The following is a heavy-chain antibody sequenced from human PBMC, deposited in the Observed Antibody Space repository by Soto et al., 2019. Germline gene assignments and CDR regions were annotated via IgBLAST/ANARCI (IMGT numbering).Heavy chain of an antibody. D-gene: IGHD1-26*01. Sequence: QLQLQESGPGLVKPSETLSLTCTVSGGSLSSRSNYWGWVRRPPGKGLEWIGSVYYTGGTYYNPSLKSRVAISIDMSKNQFSLELSFVTDADTAVYYSAREGALIRAHNPTEYFQQWGKGTWVTVSS. J-gene: IGHJ1*01. CDR1: GGSLSSRSNY. CDR3: AREGALIRAHNPTEYFQQ. CDR2: VYYTGGT. V-gene: IGHV4-39*02.